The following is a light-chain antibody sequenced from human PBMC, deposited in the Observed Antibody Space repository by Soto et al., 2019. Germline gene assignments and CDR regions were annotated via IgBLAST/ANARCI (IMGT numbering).Light chain of an antibody. CDR2: GAS. CDR3: QQYNICPGT. CDR1: RSVSSN. Sequence: EILITQSPSTLSASLGDRATISCRASRSVSSNLDWYQQKPGQAPRLLIYGASSLAGGIPARFSGSGSGTDFALTISSLQSEDFAVYFCQQYNICPGTFGQGTKVDIK. J-gene: IGKJ1*01. V-gene: IGKV3-15*01.